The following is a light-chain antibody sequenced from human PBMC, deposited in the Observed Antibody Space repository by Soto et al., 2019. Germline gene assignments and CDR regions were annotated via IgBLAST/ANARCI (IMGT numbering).Light chain of an antibody. Sequence: QSVLTQPASVSWSPGQSINISCTRNSSDLAIYNYVSWYQQQPGKAPKLVIYQVTNRPSGVSIRLAGSRSGNTASLSISGLQAEYEADYCFSSYTDSSNYVFGTGSKVTVL. CDR2: QVT. CDR1: SSDLAIYNY. CDR3: SSYTDSSNYV. V-gene: IGLV2-14*01. J-gene: IGLJ1*01.